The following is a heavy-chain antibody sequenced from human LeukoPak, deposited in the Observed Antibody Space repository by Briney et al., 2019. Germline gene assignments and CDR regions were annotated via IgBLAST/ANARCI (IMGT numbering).Heavy chain of an antibody. Sequence: SETLSLTCAVHGGSFSGYYWSWIRQPPGKGLEWIGEINHSGSTNYNPSLKSRVTISVDTSKNQFSLKLSSVTAADTAVYYCASSEGVVVAAFKPYFDYWGQGTLVTVSS. CDR2: INHSGST. J-gene: IGHJ4*02. D-gene: IGHD2-15*01. CDR1: GGSFSGYY. CDR3: ASSEGVVVAAFKPYFDY. V-gene: IGHV4-34*01.